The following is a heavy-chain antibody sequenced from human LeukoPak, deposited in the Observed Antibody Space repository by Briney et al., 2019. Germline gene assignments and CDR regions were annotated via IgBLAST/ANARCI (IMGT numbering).Heavy chain of an antibody. D-gene: IGHD4/OR15-4a*01. CDR1: GFTFSDYY. CDR2: ISSSGSTI. CDR3: ARVIYDAPAFDI. V-gene: IGHV3-11*04. Sequence: GGSLRLSCAASGFTFSDYYMSWLRQAPGKGREWVSYISSSGSTIYYADSVKGRFTISRDNAKNSLYLQMNSLRAEDTAVYYCARVIYDAPAFDIWGQGTMVTVSS. J-gene: IGHJ3*02.